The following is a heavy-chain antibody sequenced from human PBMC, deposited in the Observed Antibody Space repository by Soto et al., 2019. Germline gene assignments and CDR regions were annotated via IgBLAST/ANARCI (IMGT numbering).Heavy chain of an antibody. CDR3: ARVSWREKYGMDV. CDR2: IIFSGNTV. V-gene: IGHV3-11*01. Sequence: GGSLRLSCAASGFTFSDSYMSWIRQAPGKVLEWISYIIFSGNTVYYADSLKGRFTISRDNAKNSLYLQMNRLRAEDTAVYYCARVSWREKYGMDVWGQGTTVTVSS. J-gene: IGHJ6*02. CDR1: GFTFSDSY.